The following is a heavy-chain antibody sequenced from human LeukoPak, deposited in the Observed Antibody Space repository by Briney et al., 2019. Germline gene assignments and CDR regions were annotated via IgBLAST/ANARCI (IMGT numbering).Heavy chain of an antibody. J-gene: IGHJ5*02. Sequence: PSETLSLTCTVSGGSISSYYWSWIRQPAGKGLEWIGRIYTSGSTNYNPSLNGRVTMSVDTSKNQFSLKLSSVTAADTAVYYCARDRTVPFYYYDSSGYYFGNWFDPWGQGTLVTVSS. CDR1: GGSISSYY. CDR3: ARDRTVPFYYYDSSGYYFGNWFDP. CDR2: IYTSGST. V-gene: IGHV4-4*07. D-gene: IGHD3-22*01.